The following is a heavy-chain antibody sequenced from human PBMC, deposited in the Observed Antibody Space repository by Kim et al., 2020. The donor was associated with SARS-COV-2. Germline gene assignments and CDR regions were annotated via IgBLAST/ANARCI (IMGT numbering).Heavy chain of an antibody. CDR2: K. J-gene: IGHJ4*02. D-gene: IGHD3-10*01. Sequence: KYYADAVKGRFTISRDNSKNTLYLQMNSLRPEDTAVYYCASNYGSGLDDYWGQGTLVTVSS. CDR3: ASNYGSGLDDY. V-gene: IGHV3-30*01.